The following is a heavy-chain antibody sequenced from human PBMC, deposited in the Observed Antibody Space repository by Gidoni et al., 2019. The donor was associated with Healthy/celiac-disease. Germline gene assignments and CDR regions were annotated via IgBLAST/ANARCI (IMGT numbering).Heavy chain of an antibody. Sequence: QVQLVQPGAEVNKPGASVKVSCKASGYIFTGYYMHWVRQAPGQGLEWMGWINPTSGGTNYAQKFQGWVTMTRDTSIRTAYMELSRLRSDDTAVYYCARSAAATGSWFDPWGQGTLVTVSS. CDR3: ARSAAATGSWFDP. D-gene: IGHD6-13*01. CDR1: GYIFTGYY. CDR2: INPTSGGT. V-gene: IGHV1-2*04. J-gene: IGHJ5*02.